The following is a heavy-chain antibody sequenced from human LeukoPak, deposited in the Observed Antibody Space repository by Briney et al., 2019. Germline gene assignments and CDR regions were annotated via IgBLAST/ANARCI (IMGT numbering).Heavy chain of an antibody. Sequence: GGSLRLSCAVSGFTFSDHYMTWIRQAPGKGLEWVSYISSSGNIKYYADSVKGRFTVSRDNAKKSLYLQMNSLRAEDTAVYYCARAGYNYGSPEHDYWGQGTLVTVSS. CDR3: ARAGYNYGSPEHDY. D-gene: IGHD5-18*01. CDR1: GFTFSDHY. V-gene: IGHV3-11*01. CDR2: ISSSGNIK. J-gene: IGHJ4*02.